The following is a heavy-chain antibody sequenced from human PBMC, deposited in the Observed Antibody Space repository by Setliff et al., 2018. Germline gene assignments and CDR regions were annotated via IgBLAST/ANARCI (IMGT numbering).Heavy chain of an antibody. V-gene: IGHV1-8*02. CDR2: MNPNSGNT. Sequence: ASVKVSCKASGYTFTSYDINWVRQATGQGLEWMGWMNPNSGNTGYAQKFQGRVTMTRDTSMNLVYMELSSLRFEDTAVYYCARERAGGRGFTFGAIYYYYGMDVWGQGTTVTVSS. CDR1: GYTFTSYD. D-gene: IGHD5-18*01. CDR3: ARERAGGRGFTFGAIYYYYGMDV. J-gene: IGHJ6*02.